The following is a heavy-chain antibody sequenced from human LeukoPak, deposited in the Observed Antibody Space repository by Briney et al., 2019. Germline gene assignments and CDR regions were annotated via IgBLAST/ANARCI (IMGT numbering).Heavy chain of an antibody. CDR2: IYYSGST. CDR3: ARVQQLVRSYYYYMDV. J-gene: IGHJ6*03. D-gene: IGHD6-13*01. CDR1: GGSISSSSYY. V-gene: IGHV4-39*07. Sequence: SSETLSLTCTVSGGSISSSSYYWGWIRQPPGKGLEWIGSIYYSGSTYYNPSLKSRVTISVDTSKNQFSLKLSSVTAADTAVYYCARVQQLVRSYYYYMDVWGKGTTVTVSS.